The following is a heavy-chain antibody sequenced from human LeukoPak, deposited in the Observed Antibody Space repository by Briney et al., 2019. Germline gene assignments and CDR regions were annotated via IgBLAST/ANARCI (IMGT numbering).Heavy chain of an antibody. J-gene: IGHJ4*02. CDR1: VYTFTGYY. CDR2: INPNSGGT. V-gene: IGHV1-2*02. D-gene: IGHD6-13*01. CDR3: ARGSISRYLSPYYVDY. Sequence: ASVKVSCKASVYTFTGYYMHWVRQAPGQGLEWMGGINPNSGGTNYAQKFQSRVTMTRDTSISTAYMELSRLRSDDTAVYYCARGSISRYLSPYYVDYWGQGTLVTVSS.